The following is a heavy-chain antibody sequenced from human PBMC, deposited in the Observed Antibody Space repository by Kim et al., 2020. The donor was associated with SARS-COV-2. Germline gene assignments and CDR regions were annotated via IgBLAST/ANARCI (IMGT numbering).Heavy chain of an antibody. CDR1: GGSLSSTY. Sequence: SETLSLTCTVSGGSLSSTYWSWIRQPTGKGLEWIGYIFYSGSTIYNPSLKSRVTISLDTSKNQFSLKLTSVTAADTAVYYCARGNSSNPYWYFDLWGRGTLVTVCS. CDR3: ARGNSSNPYWYFDL. D-gene: IGHD6-13*01. CDR2: IFYSGST. J-gene: IGHJ2*01. V-gene: IGHV4-59*01.